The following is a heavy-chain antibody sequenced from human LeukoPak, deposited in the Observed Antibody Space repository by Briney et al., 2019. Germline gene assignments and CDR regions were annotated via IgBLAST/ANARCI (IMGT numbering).Heavy chain of an antibody. Sequence: GGSLRLSCATSEFPFTAYAIRVRQAPGRGLEWASTFGGRPDTTHYADSVKGRFTISADNSKNTVFLQMDSLTVEDSAVYYCAKGLIRGHYPGNCFFDSWGQGALVTVSS. CDR3: AKGLIRGHYPGNCFFDS. V-gene: IGHV3-23*01. J-gene: IGHJ4*02. D-gene: IGHD3-3*01. CDR1: EFPFTAYA. CDR2: FGGRPDTT.